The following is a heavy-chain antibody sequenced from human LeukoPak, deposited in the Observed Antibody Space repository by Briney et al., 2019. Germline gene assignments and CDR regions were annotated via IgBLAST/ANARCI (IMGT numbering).Heavy chain of an antibody. CDR1: GFTFSSYS. CDR3: ARVVEAANIWFDP. CDR2: ISSSSSYI. D-gene: IGHD6-13*01. V-gene: IGHV3-21*01. Sequence: GGSLRLSCAASGFTFSSYSMNWVRQAPGKGLEWVSSISSSSSYIYYADSVKGRFTISRDNAKNSLYLQMNSLRAEDTAVYYCARVVEAANIWFDPWGQGTLVTVSS. J-gene: IGHJ5*02.